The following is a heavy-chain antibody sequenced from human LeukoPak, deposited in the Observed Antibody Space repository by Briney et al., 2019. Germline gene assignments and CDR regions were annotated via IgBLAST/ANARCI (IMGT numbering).Heavy chain of an antibody. CDR1: GGSISSSNW. CDR3: ARDRGYSSSWYWFDP. D-gene: IGHD6-13*01. Sequence: SSETLSLTCAVSGGSISSSNWWSWVRQPPGKGLEWIGEIYHSGSTNYNPSLKSRVTISVDKSKNQFSLKLSSVTAADMAVYYCARDRGYSSSWYWFDPWGQGTLVTVSS. CDR2: IYHSGST. J-gene: IGHJ5*02. V-gene: IGHV4-4*02.